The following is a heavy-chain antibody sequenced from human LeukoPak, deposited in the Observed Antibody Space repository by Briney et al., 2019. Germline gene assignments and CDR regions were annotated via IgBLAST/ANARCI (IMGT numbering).Heavy chain of an antibody. CDR3: ARRYYYDTSGYYLDY. Sequence: ESLTLSCKGSGYSFSSYWIGWVRQMPGKGLEWMGIIYPGDSDTRYSPSFQGQVTISADKSISTAYLQWSSLKASDTAMYYCARRYYYDTSGYYLDYWGQGTLVTVSS. CDR2: IYPGDSDT. D-gene: IGHD3-22*01. J-gene: IGHJ4*02. CDR1: GYSFSSYW. V-gene: IGHV5-51*01.